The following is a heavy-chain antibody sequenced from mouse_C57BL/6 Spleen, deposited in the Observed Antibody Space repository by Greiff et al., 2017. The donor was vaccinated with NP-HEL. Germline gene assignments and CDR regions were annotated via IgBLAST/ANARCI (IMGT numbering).Heavy chain of an antibody. Sequence: VQLQQPGAELVKPGASVKLSCKASGYTFTSYWMHWVKQRPGQGLEWIGMIHPNSGSTNYNEKFKSKATLTVDKSSSTAYMQLSSLTSEDSAVYYCARWSYGSSYDYFDYWGQGTTLTVSS. CDR2: IHPNSGST. J-gene: IGHJ2*01. D-gene: IGHD1-1*01. CDR1: GYTFTSYW. CDR3: ARWSYGSSYDYFDY. V-gene: IGHV1-64*01.